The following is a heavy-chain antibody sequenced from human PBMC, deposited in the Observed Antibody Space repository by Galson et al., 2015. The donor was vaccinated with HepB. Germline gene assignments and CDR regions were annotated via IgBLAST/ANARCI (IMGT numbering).Heavy chain of an antibody. V-gene: IGHV3-30-3*01. CDR3: ASAVATWGDYMDV. D-gene: IGHD5-12*01. Sequence: SLRLSCAASGFTFSSYAMHWVRQAPGKGLEWVAVISYDGSNKYYADSVKGRFTISRDNSKNTLYLQMNSLRAEDTAVYYCASAVATWGDYMDVWGKGTTVTVSS. CDR2: ISYDGSNK. CDR1: GFTFSSYA. J-gene: IGHJ6*03.